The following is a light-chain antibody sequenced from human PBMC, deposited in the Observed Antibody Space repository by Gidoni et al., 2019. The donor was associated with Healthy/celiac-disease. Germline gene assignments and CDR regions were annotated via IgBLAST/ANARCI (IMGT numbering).Light chain of an antibody. V-gene: IGKV3-11*01. Sequence: EIVLTQSPATLSLSPGERATLSCRASQSVSSYLAWYQQKPGPAPRLLIYDASNRATGIPARFSGSGSVTDFTLTISSLEPEDFAVYYCQQRSNWPPELTFXGXTKVEIK. CDR2: DAS. CDR1: QSVSSY. J-gene: IGKJ4*01. CDR3: QQRSNWPPELT.